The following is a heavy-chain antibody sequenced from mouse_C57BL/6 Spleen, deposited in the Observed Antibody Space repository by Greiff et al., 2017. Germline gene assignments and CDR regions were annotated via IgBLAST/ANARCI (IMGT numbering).Heavy chain of an antibody. CDR2: IRHKANGYTK. CDR3: ARYDYSNYYFDY. CDR1: GFTFTDYY. V-gene: IGHV7-3*01. D-gene: IGHD2-5*01. Sequence: EVKLVESGGGLVQPGGSLSLSCAASGFTFTDYYMSWVRQPPGKALEWLGFIRHKANGYTKEYRSYVKGRFTISRDNSQIILYLQMNALRAEDSATYYCARYDYSNYYFDYWGQGTTLTVSS. J-gene: IGHJ2*01.